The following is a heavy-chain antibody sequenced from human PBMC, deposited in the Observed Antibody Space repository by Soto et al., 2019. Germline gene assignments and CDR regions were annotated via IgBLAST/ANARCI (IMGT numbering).Heavy chain of an antibody. D-gene: IGHD2-21*01. V-gene: IGHV1-3*04. CDR1: GYTFTSYL. CDR3: ASGNCGYICYYDY. Sequence: ASVKVSCKPSGYTFTSYLIYWVRQAPGQRLEWMGWINTGNGDTKYSQKFQGRVTITRDTSASTAYMELSSLTSEDTAVYYCASGNCGYICYYDYWGQGTLVTVSS. J-gene: IGHJ4*02. CDR2: INTGNGDT.